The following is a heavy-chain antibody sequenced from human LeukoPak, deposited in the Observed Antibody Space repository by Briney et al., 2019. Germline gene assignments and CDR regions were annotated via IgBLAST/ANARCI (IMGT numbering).Heavy chain of an antibody. V-gene: IGHV3-48*01. Sequence: GGSLRLSCAASGFTFSSYWMSWVRQVPGKGLEWISYISSNSATTYYADSVKGRFTISRDNAKNSLYLHMNSLRADDTAVYYCARDTRSLIDYWGQGTLVTASS. CDR2: ISSNSATT. CDR1: GFTFSSYW. CDR3: ARDTRSLIDY. J-gene: IGHJ4*02. D-gene: IGHD1-26*01.